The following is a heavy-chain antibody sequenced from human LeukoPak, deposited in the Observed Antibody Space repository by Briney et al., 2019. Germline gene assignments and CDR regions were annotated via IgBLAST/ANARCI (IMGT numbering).Heavy chain of an antibody. CDR2: IYYSGST. V-gene: IGHV4-39*01. J-gene: IGHJ4*02. D-gene: IGHD5-18*01. CDR3: ASQVDTAGY. Sequence: SETLSLTCTVSGGSISSSSYYWGWIRQPPGKGLEWIGSIYYSGSTYYNPSLKSRVTISVDTSKNQFSLKLSSVTAADTAVYYCASQVDTAGYWGQGTLVTVSS. CDR1: GGSISSSSYY.